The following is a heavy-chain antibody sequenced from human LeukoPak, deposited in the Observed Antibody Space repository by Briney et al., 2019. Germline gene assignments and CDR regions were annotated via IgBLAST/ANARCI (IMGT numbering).Heavy chain of an antibody. Sequence: PSETLSLTCTVSGGSISSYYWSWIRQPPGKGLEWIGYIYYSGSTNYNPSLRSRVTISVDTSKNQFSLKLSSVTAADTAVYYCARATVVTPFDYWGQGTLVTVSS. CDR3: ARATVVTPFDY. CDR1: GGSISSYY. V-gene: IGHV4-59*01. CDR2: IYYSGST. D-gene: IGHD4-23*01. J-gene: IGHJ4*02.